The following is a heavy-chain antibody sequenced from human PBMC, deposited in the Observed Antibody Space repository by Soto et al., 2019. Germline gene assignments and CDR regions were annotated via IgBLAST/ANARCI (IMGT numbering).Heavy chain of an antibody. V-gene: IGHV1-46*03. CDR2: INPSGGST. CDR3: ARGTYYDFWSGYYADPDFDY. D-gene: IGHD3-3*01. CDR1: GYTFTSYY. Sequence: ASVKVSCKASGYTFTSYYMHWVRQAPGQGLEWMGIINPSGGSTSYAQKFQGRVTMTRDTSTSTAYMELSSLRSEDTAVYYCARGTYYDFWSGYYADPDFDYWGQGTLVTVSS. J-gene: IGHJ4*02.